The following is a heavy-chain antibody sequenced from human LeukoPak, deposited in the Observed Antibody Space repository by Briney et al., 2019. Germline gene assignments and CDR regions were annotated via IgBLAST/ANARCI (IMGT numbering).Heavy chain of an antibody. CDR1: GGSISSGDYY. CDR2: IYYSGST. D-gene: IGHD1-26*01. Sequence: SQTLSLTCTVSGGSISSGDYYWSWIRQPPGKGLEWIGYIYYSGSTNYNPSLKSRVTISVDTSKNQFSLKLSSVTAADTAVYHCAREGLPYSGRDKAVFDYWGQGTLVTVSS. CDR3: AREGLPYSGRDKAVFDY. J-gene: IGHJ4*02. V-gene: IGHV4-61*08.